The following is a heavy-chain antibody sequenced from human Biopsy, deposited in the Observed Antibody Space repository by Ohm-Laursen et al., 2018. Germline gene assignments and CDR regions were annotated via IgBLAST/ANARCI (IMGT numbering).Heavy chain of an antibody. CDR3: ATKLTGYFHH. Sequence: ASVNVSCKAPGGTFSNYGVNWVRQAPGQGLEWLGGNIPILGTENYAQKFQDRVTVAADTSTSTATMELRSLLSDDTAVYYCATKLTGYFHHWGQGTLVIVSS. CDR2: NIPILGTE. CDR1: GGTFSNYG. D-gene: IGHD3-9*01. J-gene: IGHJ1*01. V-gene: IGHV1-69*06.